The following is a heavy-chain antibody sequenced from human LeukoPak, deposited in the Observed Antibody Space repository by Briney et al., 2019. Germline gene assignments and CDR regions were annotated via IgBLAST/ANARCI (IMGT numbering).Heavy chain of an antibody. CDR1: GFTFSSYE. Sequence: PGGSLRLSCAASGFTFSSYEMHWVRQTPGKGLEWVSYISSSGSTKYYADSVKGRFTISRDNAKNSLYLQMNSLRVEDTAVYNCARWMFGSGGRADYWGQGTLVTVSS. V-gene: IGHV3-48*03. J-gene: IGHJ4*02. D-gene: IGHD3-10*01. CDR2: ISSSGSTK. CDR3: ARWMFGSGGRADY.